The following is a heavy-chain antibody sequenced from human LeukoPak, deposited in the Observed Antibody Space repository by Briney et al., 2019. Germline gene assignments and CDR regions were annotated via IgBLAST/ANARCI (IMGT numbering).Heavy chain of an antibody. CDR1: GFTFSSYA. CDR2: ISGSGGST. Sequence: PGGSLRLSCAASGFTFSSYAMSWVRQAPGKGLEWVSAISGSGGSTYYADSVKGRFTISRDNSKNTLYLQMNSLRAEDTAVYYCAKHRRKMVVAATYVYWGQGTLVTVSS. D-gene: IGHD2-15*01. CDR3: AKHRRKMVVAATYVY. J-gene: IGHJ4*02. V-gene: IGHV3-23*01.